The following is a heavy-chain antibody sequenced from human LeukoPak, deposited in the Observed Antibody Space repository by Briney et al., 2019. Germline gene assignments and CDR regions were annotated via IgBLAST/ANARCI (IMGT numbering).Heavy chain of an antibody. D-gene: IGHD3-16*01. CDR1: GYTFTGYY. V-gene: IGHV1-18*04. Sequence: ASVKVSCKASGYTFTGYYMHWVRQAPGQGLEWMGWISAYNGNTNYAQKLQGRVTMTTDTSTSTAYMELRSLRSDDTAVYYCARGVLFPYVTDWGQGTLVTVSS. CDR3: ARGVLFPYVTD. CDR2: ISAYNGNT. J-gene: IGHJ4*02.